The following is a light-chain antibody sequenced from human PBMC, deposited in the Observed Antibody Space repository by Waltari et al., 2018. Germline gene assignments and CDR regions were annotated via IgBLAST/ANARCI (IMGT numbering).Light chain of an antibody. Sequence: EVVMTQFPATLSVSPGEGATLSCRASQSVSGKLAWYQQKPGQPPRLLIYGGTTRAPGVPARFSGRGYGTDFSLTIGSLQSEDLAVYYCQQYDDWPMYTFGQGTKLEI. V-gene: IGKV3-15*01. CDR1: QSVSGK. CDR3: QQYDDWPMYT. J-gene: IGKJ2*01. CDR2: GGT.